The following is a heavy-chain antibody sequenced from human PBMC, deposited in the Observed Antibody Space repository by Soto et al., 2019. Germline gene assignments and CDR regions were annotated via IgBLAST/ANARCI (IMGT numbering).Heavy chain of an antibody. CDR2: INPNSGGT. CDR3: AREGSSSSKYFQH. J-gene: IGHJ1*01. D-gene: IGHD6-6*01. Sequence: GASVKVSWKASGYSLTRYNIHWVRQAPGQGLEWMGWINPNSGGTNYAQKFQGRVTMTRDTSVTTAYMELSRLTSDDTAVYFCAREGSSSSKYFQHWGQGTLVTVSS. CDR1: GYSLTRYN. V-gene: IGHV1-2*02.